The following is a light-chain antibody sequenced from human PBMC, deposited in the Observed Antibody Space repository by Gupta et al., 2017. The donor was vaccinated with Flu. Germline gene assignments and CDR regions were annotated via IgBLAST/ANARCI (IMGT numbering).Light chain of an antibody. CDR2: DDS. CDR1: NIGSNA. Sequence: GNNIGSNAVHWYQQRPGQTPVLVVYDDSARPSGIPERVSGYNSGNTATLTISRVEAGDEADYYCQVGDSSSDRVVFGGGTKLAVL. CDR3: QVGDSSSDRVV. V-gene: IGLV3-21*02. J-gene: IGLJ2*01.